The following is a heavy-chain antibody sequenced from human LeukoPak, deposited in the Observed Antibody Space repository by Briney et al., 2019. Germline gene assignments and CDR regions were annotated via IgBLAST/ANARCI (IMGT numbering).Heavy chain of an antibody. CDR1: GGSISNYY. CDR2: IYSSGST. CDR3: ARQREYYYYMDV. Sequence: SETLSLTCTVSGGSISNYYWSWIRQPPGKGLEWIGYIYSSGSTSYSPTLKSQVTISVDTTKNHFSLKLISVAATGTAVYYCARQREYYYYMDVWGKGTTVTVSS. V-gene: IGHV4-59*08. J-gene: IGHJ6*03. D-gene: IGHD1-26*01.